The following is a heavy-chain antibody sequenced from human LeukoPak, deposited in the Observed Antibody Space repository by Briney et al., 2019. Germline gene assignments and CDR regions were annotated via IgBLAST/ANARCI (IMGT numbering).Heavy chain of an antibody. CDR3: ARDALIGLFDS. V-gene: IGHV4-59*08. J-gene: IGHJ4*02. CDR2: IYNSGST. D-gene: IGHD2-15*01. Sequence: SETLSLTCTVSGGSISSNYWSWIRQPPGKGLEWIGYIYNSGSTNYNPSLKSRVTISVDTSKNQLSLKLISVTAADTAIYYCARDALIGLFDSWGQGTLVTVSS. CDR1: GGSISSNY.